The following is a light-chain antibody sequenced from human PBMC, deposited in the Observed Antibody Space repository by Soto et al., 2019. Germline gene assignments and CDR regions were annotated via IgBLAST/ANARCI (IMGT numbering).Light chain of an antibody. CDR2: LNSDGTH. CDR1: SGHSSYA. J-gene: IGLJ2*01. CDR3: QTWGTGIQV. V-gene: IGLV4-69*01. Sequence: QLVLTQSPSASASLGASVKLTCTLSSGHSSYAIAWHQKRPEKDPRYLMKLNSDGTHSKGDGIPDRFSGSSSGAERYLTISSLQSEDEADYYCQTWGTGIQVFGGGTKLTVL.